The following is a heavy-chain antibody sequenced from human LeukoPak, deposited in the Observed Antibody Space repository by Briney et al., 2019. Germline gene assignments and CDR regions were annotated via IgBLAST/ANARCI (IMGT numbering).Heavy chain of an antibody. CDR2: MRSDGTSK. J-gene: IGHJ5*02. CDR3: AKDRPRKGGFDP. V-gene: IGHV3-30*02. Sequence: GGSLRLLCVASGFSLTTYGMLWVRQAPGKGLQWVAFMRSDGTSKYYGDAVEGRFTISRDNSKSTLYLLMNSLSAEDTGIYDCAKDRPRKGGFDPWGQGTPVTVSS. D-gene: IGHD2-15*01. CDR1: GFSLTTYG.